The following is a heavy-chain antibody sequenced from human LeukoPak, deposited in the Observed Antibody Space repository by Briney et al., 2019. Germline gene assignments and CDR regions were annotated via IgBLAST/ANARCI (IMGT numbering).Heavy chain of an antibody. Sequence: SETLSLTCTVAGDSIISNTYCWDWIRQPPGKGLEWIGTIYYSGSTYHNPSLKSRVTISVDTSKNQFSLNLSSVTAADTALYYCARRHCSASYVDFWGQGTLVTVSS. J-gene: IGHJ4*02. V-gene: IGHV4-39*01. D-gene: IGHD3-10*02. CDR1: GDSIISNTYC. CDR2: IYYSGST. CDR3: ARRHCSASYVDF.